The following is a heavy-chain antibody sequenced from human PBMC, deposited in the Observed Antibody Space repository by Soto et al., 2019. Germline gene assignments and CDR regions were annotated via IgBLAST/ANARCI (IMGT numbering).Heavy chain of an antibody. D-gene: IGHD2-8*01. J-gene: IGHJ4*02. CDR3: ARDGGYCTSCVCSHYFDY. Sequence: SVKVSCKASGGTFSSYAISWVRQAPGQGLEWMGGIIPIFGTANYAQKFQGRVTITADESTSTAYMELSSLRSEDTAVHYCARDGGYCTSCVCSHYFDYWGQGTLVTVS. CDR2: IIPIFGTA. V-gene: IGHV1-69*13. CDR1: GGTFSSYA.